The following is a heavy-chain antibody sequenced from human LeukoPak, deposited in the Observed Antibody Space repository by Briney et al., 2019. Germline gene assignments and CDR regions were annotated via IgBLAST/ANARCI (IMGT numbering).Heavy chain of an antibody. CDR3: AGASPDGFCDY. J-gene: IGHJ4*02. V-gene: IGHV3-64*02. CDR2: ITNNGGYT. Sequence: PGGSLRLSCAASGFIFSSSAMAWVRQAPGKGLEYVSAITNNGGYTYYADSVKGRFTISRDNSKNTLYLQMGSLRTEDTAVYYCAGASPDGFCDYWGQGTLVTVSS. D-gene: IGHD3/OR15-3a*01. CDR1: GFIFSSSA.